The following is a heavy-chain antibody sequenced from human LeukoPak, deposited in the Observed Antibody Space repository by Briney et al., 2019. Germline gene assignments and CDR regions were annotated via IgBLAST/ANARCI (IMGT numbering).Heavy chain of an antibody. CDR3: ARRNDFDI. J-gene: IGHJ3*02. CDR2: IYYTGST. CDR1: GGSISSTRYY. Sequence: PSETLSLTCTVSGGSISSTRYYWGWLRQPPGKGLEWLGSIYYTGSTYYNPSLKSRVTLSVDTSKNQFSLKLTSVTAADTAIYYCARRNDFDIWGQGTMVTVSS. V-gene: IGHV4-39*01.